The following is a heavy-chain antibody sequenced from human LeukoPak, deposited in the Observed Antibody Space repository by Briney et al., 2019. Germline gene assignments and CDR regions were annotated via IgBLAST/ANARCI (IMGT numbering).Heavy chain of an antibody. CDR2: IYGADST. Sequence: GGSLRLSCAASGLTGSSNYMSWVRQAPGKGLEWVSIIYGADSTYYADSVKGRFTISRDNSKNTLYLQMNSLRAEDTAVYYCARSGFGVLYYHGMDVWGQGTTVTVSS. CDR1: GLTGSSNY. J-gene: IGHJ6*02. CDR3: ARSGFGVLYYHGMDV. V-gene: IGHV3-66*01. D-gene: IGHD3-10*01.